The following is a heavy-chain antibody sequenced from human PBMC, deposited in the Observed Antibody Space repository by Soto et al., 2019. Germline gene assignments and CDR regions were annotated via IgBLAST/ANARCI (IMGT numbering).Heavy chain of an antibody. V-gene: IGHV4-39*01. CDR1: GGSISTSAYY. CDR2: IYYSGTS. CDR3: ARRYSSSFDY. J-gene: IGHJ4*02. Sequence: PSETLSLTCTVSGGSISTSAYYWGWIRQPPGKGLEWIGTIYYSGTSYHNPSLKSRVTISVDTSKNQFSLTLTSVTAADTAVYYCARRYSSSFDYWGQGTLVTVSS. D-gene: IGHD6-13*01.